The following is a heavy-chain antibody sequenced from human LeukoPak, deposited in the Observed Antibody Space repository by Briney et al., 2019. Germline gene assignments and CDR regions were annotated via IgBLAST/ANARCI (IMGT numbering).Heavy chain of an antibody. CDR3: ASRVGCSGGSCYPYYFDY. CDR1: GYRFTSYW. V-gene: IGHV5-51*01. Sequence: GESLQISCKGSGYRFTSYWIGWVRQMPGKGLEWMGIIYPGDSDTRYSPSFQGQVTISADKSISTAYLQWSSLKASDTAMYYCASRVGCSGGSCYPYYFDYWGQGTLVTVSS. D-gene: IGHD2-15*01. CDR2: IYPGDSDT. J-gene: IGHJ4*02.